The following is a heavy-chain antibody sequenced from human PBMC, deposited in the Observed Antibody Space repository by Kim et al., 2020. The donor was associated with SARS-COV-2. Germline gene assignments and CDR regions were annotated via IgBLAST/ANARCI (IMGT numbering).Heavy chain of an antibody. CDR1: GGSISSGGYY. CDR3: ARDQWSSSTSYYYYGMDV. V-gene: IGHV4-31*03. J-gene: IGHJ6*02. CDR2: IYYSGST. D-gene: IGHD2-2*01. Sequence: SETLSLTCTVSGGSISSGGYYWSWIRQHPGKGLEWIGYIYYSGSTYYNPSLKSRVTISVDTSKNQFSLKLSSVTAADTAVYYCARDQWSSSTSYYYYGMDVWGQGTTVTVSS.